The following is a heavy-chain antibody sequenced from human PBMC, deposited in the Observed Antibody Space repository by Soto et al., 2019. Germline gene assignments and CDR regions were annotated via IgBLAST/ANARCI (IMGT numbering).Heavy chain of an antibody. V-gene: IGHV3-23*01. CDR2: ISGSGGST. D-gene: IGHD2-21*02. CDR3: AKDLVVVVTAYDYYYYGMDV. J-gene: IGHJ6*02. Sequence: GGSLRLSCAASGFTFSTYTMSWVRRAPGKGLEWVSAISGSGGSTYYADSVKGRFTISRDNSKNTLYLQMNSLRAEDTAVYYCAKDLVVVVTAYDYYYYGMDVWGQGTTVTVSS. CDR1: GFTFSTYT.